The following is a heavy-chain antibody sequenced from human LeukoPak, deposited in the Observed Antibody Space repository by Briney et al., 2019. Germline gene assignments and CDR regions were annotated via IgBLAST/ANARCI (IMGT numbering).Heavy chain of an antibody. V-gene: IGHV3-30*01. J-gene: IGHJ4*02. D-gene: IGHD3-10*01. Sequence: GKSLRLSCAASGFTFSNYAMHWVRQAPGKGLEWVSLISSGETYEYYADSVKGRFTISRDNSKNTLYLQLNSLRAEDTAVYYCARDSTYYYDSGSSGPHYFDNWGQGTLVTVSS. CDR1: GFTFSNYA. CDR2: ISSGETYE. CDR3: ARDSTYYYDSGSSGPHYFDN.